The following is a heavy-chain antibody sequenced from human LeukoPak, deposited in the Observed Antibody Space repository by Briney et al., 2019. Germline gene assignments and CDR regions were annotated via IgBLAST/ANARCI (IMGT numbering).Heavy chain of an antibody. CDR3: ARIHIVGAIPSDY. CDR1: GFTFSYYG. CDR2: ISDAGDTI. V-gene: IGHV3-48*03. Sequence: GGSLRLSCVASGFTFSYYGMNWVRQAPGKGLEWHSYISDAGDTIYYADSVKGRFTISRDNAKNSLHLQMNSLRAEDTAVYYCARIHIVGAIPSDYWGQGTLVTVSS. J-gene: IGHJ4*02. D-gene: IGHD1-26*01.